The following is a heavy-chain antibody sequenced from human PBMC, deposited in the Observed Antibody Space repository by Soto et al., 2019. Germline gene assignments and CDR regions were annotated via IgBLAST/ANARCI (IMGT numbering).Heavy chain of an antibody. CDR1: GFIFNNAW. Sequence: GGSLRLSCAASGFIFNNAWMNWVRQAPGKGLEWVGRIISKSDGGTADYAAPVKGRFTISRDDSKNTLYVQMNSLKTENTAVYYCSTRADSSFYFYLPPSYPCSMDVWGQGTTVTVSS. D-gene: IGHD3-22*01. CDR3: STRADSSFYFYLPPSYPCSMDV. J-gene: IGHJ6*02. CDR2: IISKSDGGTA. V-gene: IGHV3-15*07.